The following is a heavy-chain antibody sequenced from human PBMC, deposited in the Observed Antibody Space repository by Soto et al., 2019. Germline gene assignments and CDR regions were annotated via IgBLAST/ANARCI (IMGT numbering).Heavy chain of an antibody. CDR3: ATPAGGPGNHYGMVV. Sequence: GASVKVSCKASGGTFNYVISWVRQAPGQGLEWMGGIITIFGKANYAQRFQGRVTITADKSTSTAYMELSSVRSEDTAVYYCATPAGGPGNHYGMVVWGQGTTVTVSS. D-gene: IGHD3-10*01. CDR2: IITIFGKA. J-gene: IGHJ6*02. V-gene: IGHV1-69*06. CDR1: GGTFNYV.